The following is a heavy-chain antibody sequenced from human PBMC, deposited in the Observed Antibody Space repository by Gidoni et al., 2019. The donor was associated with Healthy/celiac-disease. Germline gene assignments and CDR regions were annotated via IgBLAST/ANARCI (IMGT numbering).Heavy chain of an antibody. CDR2: IYYSGST. J-gene: IGHJ5*02. Sequence: QLQLQESGPGLVKPSETLSLTCTVSGGSISSSSSYWGWIRQPPGKGLEWIGSIYYSGSTYYNPSLKSRVTISVDTSKNQFSLKLSSVTAADTAVYYCARGTSPPYCSSTSCRNWFDPWGQGTLVTVSS. CDR1: GGSISSSSSY. D-gene: IGHD2-2*01. CDR3: ARGTSPPYCSSTSCRNWFDP. V-gene: IGHV4-39*01.